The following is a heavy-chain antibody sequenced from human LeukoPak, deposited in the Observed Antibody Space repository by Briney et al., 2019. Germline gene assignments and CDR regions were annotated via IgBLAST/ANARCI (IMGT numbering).Heavy chain of an antibody. J-gene: IGHJ4*02. V-gene: IGHV3-30*18. CDR3: AKGYGFDSSGSEHYFEN. Sequence: PGGSLRLSCAASGFTFSNYGIHWVRQAPGKGLEWVAVISCDGSNKYYAESVKGRFTISRDNSKNTLYLQMNSLRAEDTAVYYCAKGYGFDSSGSEHYFENWGQGILVTVSS. D-gene: IGHD3-22*01. CDR2: ISCDGSNK. CDR1: GFTFSNYG.